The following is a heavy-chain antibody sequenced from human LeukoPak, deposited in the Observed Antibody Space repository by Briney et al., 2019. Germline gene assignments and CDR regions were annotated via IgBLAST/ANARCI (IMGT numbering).Heavy chain of an antibody. J-gene: IGHJ3*02. CDR1: GGSISSYY. CDR2: IYYSGST. V-gene: IGHV4-59*01. CDR3: ARSGYSDDAFDT. D-gene: IGHD3-22*01. Sequence: PSETLSLTCTVSGGSISSYYWSWIRQPPGKGLEWIGYIYYSGSTNYNPSLKSRVTISVDTSKNQFSLKLSSVTAADTAVYYCARSGYSDDAFDTWGQGTMVTVSS.